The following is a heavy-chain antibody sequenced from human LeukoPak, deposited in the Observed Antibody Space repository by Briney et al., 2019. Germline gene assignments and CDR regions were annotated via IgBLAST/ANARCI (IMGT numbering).Heavy chain of an antibody. Sequence: EASVKVSCKASGGTFSSYAISWVRQAPGQGLEWMGGIISIFGTANYAQKFQGRVTITADESTSTAYMELSSLRSEDTAVYYCARPLRFLEWSGFDPWGQGTLVTVSS. CDR1: GGTFSSYA. D-gene: IGHD3-3*01. J-gene: IGHJ5*02. CDR3: ARPLRFLEWSGFDP. V-gene: IGHV1-69*13. CDR2: IISIFGTA.